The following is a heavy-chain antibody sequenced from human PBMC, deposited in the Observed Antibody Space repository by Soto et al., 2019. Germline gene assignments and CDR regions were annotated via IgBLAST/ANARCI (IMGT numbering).Heavy chain of an antibody. CDR3: ARVGIDCSSTSCYELDP. CDR1: GGTFSGYY. CDR2: INHSGST. Sequence: SETLSLTCAVYGGTFSGYYWSWIRQPPGKGLEWIGEINHSGSTNYNPSPKSRVTISVDTSKSQFSLKLSSVTAPDTAVYYCARVGIDCSSTSCYELDPWGKGTLVTVSS. D-gene: IGHD2-2*01. J-gene: IGHJ5*02. V-gene: IGHV4-34*01.